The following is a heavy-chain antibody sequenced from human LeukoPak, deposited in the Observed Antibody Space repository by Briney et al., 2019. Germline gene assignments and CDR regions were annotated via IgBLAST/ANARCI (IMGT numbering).Heavy chain of an antibody. CDR3: ARDRDEWELRGHFDY. V-gene: IGHV1-18*01. Sequence: ASVKVSCKASGYTFTSYGISWVRQAPGQGLEWMGWISAYNGNTNYAQKLQGRVTMTTDTSTSTAYMELRSLRSDDTAVYYCARDRDEWELRGHFDYWGQGTLVTVSS. J-gene: IGHJ4*02. D-gene: IGHD1-26*01. CDR2: ISAYNGNT. CDR1: GYTFTSYG.